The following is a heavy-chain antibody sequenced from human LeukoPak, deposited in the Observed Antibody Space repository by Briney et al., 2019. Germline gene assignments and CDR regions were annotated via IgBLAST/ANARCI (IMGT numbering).Heavy chain of an antibody. CDR3: ARDDYYDSSGYPPPADY. J-gene: IGHJ4*02. D-gene: IGHD3-22*01. CDR2: ISAYNGNT. CDR1: GGTFSSYA. Sequence: ASVKVPCKASGGTFSSYAISWVRQAPGQGLEWMGWISAYNGNTNYAQKLQGRVTMTTDTSTSTAYMELRSLRSDDTAVYYCARDDYYDSSGYPPPADYWGQGTLVTVSS. V-gene: IGHV1-18*01.